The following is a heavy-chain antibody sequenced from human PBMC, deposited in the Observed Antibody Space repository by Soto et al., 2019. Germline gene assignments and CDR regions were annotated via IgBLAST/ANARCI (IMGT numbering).Heavy chain of an antibody. V-gene: IGHV4-39*02. Sequence: QLQLQESGPRLVKPSETLSLTCTVSGGSIASTDHYWGWVRQPPGKGLQWVASISFSGSPYYNPSLMIPVTISTDTSRNLFSLRLSSVTAADTAVYYCTSRVDESYLDFWGRGTLVTVSS. J-gene: IGHJ4*02. CDR1: GGSIASTDHY. CDR2: ISFSGSP. CDR3: TSRVDESYLDF. D-gene: IGHD5-18*01.